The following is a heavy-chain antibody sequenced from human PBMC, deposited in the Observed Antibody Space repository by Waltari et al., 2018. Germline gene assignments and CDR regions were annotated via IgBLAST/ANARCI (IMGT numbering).Heavy chain of an antibody. V-gene: IGHV3-33*01. CDR1: GFTFSTYG. J-gene: IGHJ4*02. D-gene: IGHD2-15*01. Sequence: QVQLVESGGGVVQPGRSLRLSCAASGFTFSTYGMHWVRQAPGKGLEGGAVIWYDGSNKYYADSVKGRFTISRDNSKNTLFLQMNSLRAEDTAVYYCARGCGGGSCYHDYWGQGTLVTVSS. CDR2: IWYDGSNK. CDR3: ARGCGGGSCYHDY.